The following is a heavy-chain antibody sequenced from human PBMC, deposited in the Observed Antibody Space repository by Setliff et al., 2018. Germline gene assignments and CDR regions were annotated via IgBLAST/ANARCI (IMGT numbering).Heavy chain of an antibody. CDR1: GFTFSAHY. D-gene: IGHD2-21*02. CDR3: TTGSVCVGDCYSCRLNY. J-gene: IGHJ4*02. CDR2: IRNKDNSYTT. Sequence: PGGSLRLSCAASGFTFSAHYMDWLRQAPGKGLEWVGRIRNKDNSYTTEYAASVKGRYTISRDDSKNSLYLQMNCLKTEDRAVYYCTTGSVCVGDCYSCRLNYWGQGTQVTVSS. V-gene: IGHV3-72*01.